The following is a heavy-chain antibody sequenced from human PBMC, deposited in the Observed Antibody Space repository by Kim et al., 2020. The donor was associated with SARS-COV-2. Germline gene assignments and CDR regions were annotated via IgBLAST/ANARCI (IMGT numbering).Heavy chain of an antibody. J-gene: IGHJ5*02. D-gene: IGHD3-10*01. CDR2: ISSSSSYI. Sequence: GGSLRLSCAASGFTFSSYSMNWVRQAPGKGLEWVSSISSSSSYIYYADSVKGRFTISRDNAKNSLYLQMNSLRAEDTAVYYCARDPWSYYGSGSLLGNWFDPWGQGTLVTVSS. CDR3: ARDPWSYYGSGSLLGNWFDP. CDR1: GFTFSSYS. V-gene: IGHV3-21*01.